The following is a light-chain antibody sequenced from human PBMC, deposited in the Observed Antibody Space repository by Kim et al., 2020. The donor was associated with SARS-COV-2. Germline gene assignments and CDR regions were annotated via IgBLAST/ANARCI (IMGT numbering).Light chain of an antibody. CDR1: SSDVGGYNY. J-gene: IGLJ3*02. CDR3: SSYTSSSTLGV. CDR2: DVS. V-gene: IGLV2-14*03. Sequence: QSITISCTGTSSDVGGYNYVSWYQQHPGKAPKLMIYDVSNRPSGISNRFSGSKSGNTASLTISGLQAEDEADYYCSSYTSSSTLGVFGGGTKLTVL.